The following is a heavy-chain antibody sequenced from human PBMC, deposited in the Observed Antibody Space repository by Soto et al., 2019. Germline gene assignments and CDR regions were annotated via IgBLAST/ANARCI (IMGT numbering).Heavy chain of an antibody. CDR1: GFSFTTNGVG. Sequence: QNTLKESGPTLVKPTQTLTLTCTFSGFSFTTNGVGVGWIRQPPGKALEWLALVLWDADERYSSSLKSRLTITTDTAKNQVILIMTTMDPVDTATYYCAHRGHDFQDAFDVWGQGTMVTVSS. D-gene: IGHD2-21*02. J-gene: IGHJ3*01. CDR3: AHRGHDFQDAFDV. CDR2: VLWDADE. V-gene: IGHV2-5*02.